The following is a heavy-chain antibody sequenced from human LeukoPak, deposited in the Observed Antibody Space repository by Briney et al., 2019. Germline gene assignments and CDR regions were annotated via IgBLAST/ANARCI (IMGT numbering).Heavy chain of an antibody. CDR2: ISAYNGNT. J-gene: IGHJ6*02. D-gene: IGHD2-2*01. V-gene: IGHV1-18*01. CDR3: ARKGTLYCSSTSCDPGLMDV. Sequence: ASVKVSCKASGYTFTSYGISWVRQAPGQGFEWMGWISAYNGNTNYAQKLQGRVTMTTDTSTSTAYMELRSLRSDDTAVYYCARKGTLYCSSTSCDPGLMDVWGQGTTVTVSS. CDR1: GYTFTSYG.